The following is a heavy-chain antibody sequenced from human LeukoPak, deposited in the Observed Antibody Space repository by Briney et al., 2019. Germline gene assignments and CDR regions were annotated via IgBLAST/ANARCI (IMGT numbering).Heavy chain of an antibody. D-gene: IGHD6-6*01. CDR2: INPNSGGT. V-gene: IGHV1-2*02. CDR1: GYTFTGYY. CDR3: ARDMGNIAARPFLSVDY. Sequence: ASVKVSCKASGYTFTGYYMHWVRQAPGQGLEWMGWINPNSGGTNSAQKFQGRVTMTRDTSISTAYMELSGLRSDDTAVYYCARDMGNIAARPFLSVDYWGQGTLVTVSS. J-gene: IGHJ4*02.